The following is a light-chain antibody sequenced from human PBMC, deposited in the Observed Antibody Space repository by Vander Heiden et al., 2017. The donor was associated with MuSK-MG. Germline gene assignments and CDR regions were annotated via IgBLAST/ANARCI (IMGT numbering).Light chain of an antibody. CDR1: QSVSDI. V-gene: IGKV3-15*01. Sequence: EIVMTQSPATLSASPGDRVTLSCRTSQSVSDILAWYQHKPGQAPRLLIYGASSRATGIPARFSGSGYGTEFTLTISSRQSEDFGVYYCQQYNKWPPGTFGQGTKVEIK. J-gene: IGKJ1*01. CDR3: QQYNKWPPGT. CDR2: GAS.